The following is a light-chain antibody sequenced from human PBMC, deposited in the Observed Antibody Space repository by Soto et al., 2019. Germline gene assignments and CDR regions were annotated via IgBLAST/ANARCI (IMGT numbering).Light chain of an antibody. V-gene: IGKV3-20*01. J-gene: IGKJ5*01. Sequence: EIVLTQSPATLSLSPGERATLSCRASQSLTSNYLAWHQQRPGQAPRLLIYGSFSRATGIPDRFSGSGSGTDFTLTISRLEPEDSAVYYCQQYGTLITFGQGTRLEIK. CDR3: QQYGTLIT. CDR2: GSF. CDR1: QSLTSNY.